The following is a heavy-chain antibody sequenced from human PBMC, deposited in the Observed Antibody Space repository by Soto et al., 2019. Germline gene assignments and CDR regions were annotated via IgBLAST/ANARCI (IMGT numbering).Heavy chain of an antibody. D-gene: IGHD6-13*01. CDR2: ISYDGNND. J-gene: IGHJ4*02. CDR3: AKVEIRAATLYYFDY. V-gene: IGHV3-30*18. Sequence: GSLRLSCAASGFSFSSYGMHWVRQAPGKGLEWVAVISYDGNNDYYADSVKGRFNISRDNSKNTLYLRMNSLRPEDTAVYYCAKVEIRAATLYYFDYWGLGTLVTVSS. CDR1: GFSFSSYG.